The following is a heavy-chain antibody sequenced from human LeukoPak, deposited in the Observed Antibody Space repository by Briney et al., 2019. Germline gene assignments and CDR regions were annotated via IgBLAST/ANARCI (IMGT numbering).Heavy chain of an antibody. D-gene: IGHD6-19*01. V-gene: IGHV3-23*01. J-gene: IGHJ4*02. CDR3: AKRPSGWYSDY. CDR1: GFTSIAYA. CDR2: ISGSGGST. Sequence: GGSLRLSCVGSGFTSIAYAMSWVRQAPGKGLEWVSAISGSGGSTYYADSVKGRFTISRDNSKNTLYLQMNSLRAEDTAVYYCAKRPSGWYSDYWGQGTLVTVSS.